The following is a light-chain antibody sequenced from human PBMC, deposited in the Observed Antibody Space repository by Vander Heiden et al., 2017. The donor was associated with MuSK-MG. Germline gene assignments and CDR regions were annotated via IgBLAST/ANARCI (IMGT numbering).Light chain of an antibody. V-gene: IGKV1-39*01. CDR3: QQSYDSPVT. CDR2: AAS. Sequence: DIQMTQSPSSLSASIGDRVTITCRASQSFSISLNWYQQRPGKAPTLLIYAASILLSGVPSRFSGSGSGTDFTLTINSLQPEDFATYYCQQSYDSPVTFGGGTKVEIK. J-gene: IGKJ4*01. CDR1: QSFSIS.